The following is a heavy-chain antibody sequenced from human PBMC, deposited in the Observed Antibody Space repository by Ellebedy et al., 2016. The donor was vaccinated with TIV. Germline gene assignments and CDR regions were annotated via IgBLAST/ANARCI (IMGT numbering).Heavy chain of an antibody. CDR1: GYTFTNHG. Sequence: AASVKVSCKGSGYTFTNHGITWVRQAPGQGLEWMGWVSAYNGDIKYAQKFQDRVTMTTDTSTSSGYMELRSLRSDGTAVYFCATGRSMIRGFDYWGQGTLVTVSS. D-gene: IGHD3-10*01. CDR3: ATGRSMIRGFDY. J-gene: IGHJ4*02. V-gene: IGHV1-18*01. CDR2: VSAYNGDI.